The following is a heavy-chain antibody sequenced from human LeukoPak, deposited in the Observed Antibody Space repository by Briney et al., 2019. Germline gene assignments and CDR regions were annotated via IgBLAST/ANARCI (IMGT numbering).Heavy chain of an antibody. CDR1: GFTFSSYW. V-gene: IGHV3-7*01. CDR2: IKQDGSEK. J-gene: IGHJ3*02. Sequence: PGGSLRLSCAASGFTFSSYWMSWVRQAPGKGLEWVANIKQDGSEKYYVDSVKGRFTISRDNAKNSLYLQMNSLRAEDTAVYYCARGGGYVLRYFDWLSYDAFDIWGQGTMVTVSS. CDR3: ARGGGYVLRYFDWLSYDAFDI. D-gene: IGHD3-9*01.